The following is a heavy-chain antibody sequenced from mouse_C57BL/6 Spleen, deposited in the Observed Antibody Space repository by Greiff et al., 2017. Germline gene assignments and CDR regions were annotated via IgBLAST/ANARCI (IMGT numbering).Heavy chain of an antibody. CDR2: IYPGGGYT. V-gene: IGHV1-63*01. CDR3: AREGGTRWYFDV. CDR1: GYTFTNYW. J-gene: IGHJ1*03. Sequence: QVQLKQSGAELVRPGTSVKMSCKASGYTFTNYWIGWAKQRPGHGLEWIGDIYPGGGYTNYNEKFKGKATLTADKASSTAYMQFSSLTSEDAAIYYWAREGGTRWYFDVWGTGTTVTVSS. D-gene: IGHD3-3*01.